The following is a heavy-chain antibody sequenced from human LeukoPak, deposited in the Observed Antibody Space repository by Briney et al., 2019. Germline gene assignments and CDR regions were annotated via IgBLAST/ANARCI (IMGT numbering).Heavy chain of an antibody. J-gene: IGHJ4*02. Sequence: PGGSLRLSCGASGFTFSNYWMRWVRHAPGTGLVWVSRINADGNNTNYADSVKGRFTISRDNAKNTLYLQMNSLRAEDTAVYYCASGIVATRDYWGQGTLVTVSS. CDR2: INADGNNT. D-gene: IGHD5-12*01. V-gene: IGHV3-74*01. CDR3: ASGIVATRDY. CDR1: GFTFSNYW.